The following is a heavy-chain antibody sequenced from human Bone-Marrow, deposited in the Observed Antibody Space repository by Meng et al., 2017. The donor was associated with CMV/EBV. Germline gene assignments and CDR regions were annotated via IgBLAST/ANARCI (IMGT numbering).Heavy chain of an antibody. V-gene: IGHV3-73*01. Sequence: SLKISCAPSGFTFNGSAMHWVRQASGKGLEWVGRIRSKANSYATAYAASVKGRFTISSDDSKNTAYLQMNSLKTEDTAVYYCTRQINDDFWSGPATAHDYWGQGTLVTVSS. CDR2: IRSKANSYAT. D-gene: IGHD3-3*01. J-gene: IGHJ4*02. CDR1: GFTFNGSA. CDR3: TRQINDDFWSGPATAHDY.